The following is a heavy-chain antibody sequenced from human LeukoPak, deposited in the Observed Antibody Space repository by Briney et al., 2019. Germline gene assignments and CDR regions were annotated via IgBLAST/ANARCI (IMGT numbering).Heavy chain of an antibody. J-gene: IGHJ4*02. D-gene: IGHD3-22*01. CDR3: AKAGYYDSSGPTTGFRY. CDR1: GFTFSNAW. V-gene: IGHV3-23*01. Sequence: GGSLRLSCAASGFTFSNAWMSWVRQAPGKGLEWVSAISGSGGSTYYADSVKGRFTISRDNSKNTLYLQMNSLRAEDTAVYYCAKAGYYDSSGPTTGFRYWGQGTLVTVSS. CDR2: ISGSGGST.